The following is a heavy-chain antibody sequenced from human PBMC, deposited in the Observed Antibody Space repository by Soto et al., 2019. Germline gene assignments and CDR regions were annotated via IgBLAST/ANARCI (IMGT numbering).Heavy chain of an antibody. J-gene: IGHJ4*02. V-gene: IGHV1-46*01. CDR3: ARASTDYGDYGASGYFDY. D-gene: IGHD4-17*01. CDR2: FNPTSGST. CDR1: GYTFINYY. Sequence: GASVKVSCKASGYTFINYYIHWVRQAPGQGLEWMGIFNPTSGSTNYAQKFQGRVTMTTDTSTSTAYMELSSLRSDDTAVYYCARASTDYGDYGASGYFDYWGQGTLVTVSS.